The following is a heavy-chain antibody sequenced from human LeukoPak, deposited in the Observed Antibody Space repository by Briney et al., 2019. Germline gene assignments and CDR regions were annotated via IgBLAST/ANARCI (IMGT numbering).Heavy chain of an antibody. J-gene: IGHJ3*02. D-gene: IGHD3-22*01. V-gene: IGHV3-74*01. CDR2: INSDGSST. Sequence: GGSLRLSCAASGFTFSSYWMHWVRQAPGKGLVWVSRINSDGSSTSYAHSVKGRFTISRDNAKNTLYLQMNSLRAEDTAVYYCARWGYDTMIAQKAAFDIWGQGTMVSVSS. CDR3: ARWGYDTMIAQKAAFDI. CDR1: GFTFSSYW.